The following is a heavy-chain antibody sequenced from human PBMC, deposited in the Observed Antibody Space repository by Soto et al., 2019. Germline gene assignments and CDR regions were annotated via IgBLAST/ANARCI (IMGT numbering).Heavy chain of an antibody. Sequence: EVQLLESGGGLVQPGGSLRLSCAASRFTFSSFAMSWVRQAPGKGLEWVSGISAGGGSTYYADSVKGRFSISRDNSTNTVYLQMNSLRAEDTAVYYCAKVWTYYYSIDVWGKGTTVTVSS. CDR2: ISAGGGST. V-gene: IGHV3-23*01. J-gene: IGHJ6*03. D-gene: IGHD2-21*01. CDR3: AKVWTYYYSIDV. CDR1: RFTFSSFA.